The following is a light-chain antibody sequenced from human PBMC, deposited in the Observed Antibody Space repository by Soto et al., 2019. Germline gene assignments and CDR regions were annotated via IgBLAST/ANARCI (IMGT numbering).Light chain of an antibody. CDR1: RSDIGDSNF. V-gene: IGLV2-14*01. Sequence: QSALTQPASVSGSPGQSVTISCTGPRSDIGDSNFISWYQRSPGKAPRLLIYEVNNRPTGVSKRFSGSKAGNTASLTISGLLDDDEADYFCASFRSGTILAFGSGTKVTVL. CDR3: ASFRSGTILA. CDR2: EVN. J-gene: IGLJ1*01.